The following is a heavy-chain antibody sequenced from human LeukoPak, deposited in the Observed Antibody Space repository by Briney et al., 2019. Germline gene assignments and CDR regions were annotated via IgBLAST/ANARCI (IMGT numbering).Heavy chain of an antibody. Sequence: SETLSLTCTVSIDSISSYYWSWIRQPPGKGLEWVGYIFYSGSTNYNPSLKSRVTISVDTSKNQLSLKLNSVTAADTAVYYCAGSYNWSDDFDYWGPGTLATVSS. CDR2: IFYSGST. V-gene: IGHV4-59*01. D-gene: IGHD1-1*01. CDR3: AGSYNWSDDFDY. J-gene: IGHJ4*02. CDR1: IDSISSYY.